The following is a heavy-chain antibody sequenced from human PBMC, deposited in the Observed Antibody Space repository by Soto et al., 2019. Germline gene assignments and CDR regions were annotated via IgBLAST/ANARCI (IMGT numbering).Heavy chain of an antibody. J-gene: IGHJ2*01. V-gene: IGHV5-51*01. CDR2: IYPDDSDV. CDR3: ARRACSSTIFFVLITSDHREPLAFRARRTSDL. CDR1: RDRFPNYW. Sequence: GESLKISCKASRDRFPNYWIGGVRQVPGKGLEWMGIIYPDDSDVRYSPSFQGQVTISADKSISTTHLQWSSLKASDTAMYFCARRACSSTIFFVLITSDHREPLAFRARRTSDL. D-gene: IGHD2-2*01.